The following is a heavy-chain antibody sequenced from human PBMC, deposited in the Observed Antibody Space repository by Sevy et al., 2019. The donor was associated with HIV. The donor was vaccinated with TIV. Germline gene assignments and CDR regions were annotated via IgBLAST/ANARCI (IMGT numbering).Heavy chain of an antibody. V-gene: IGHV3-23*01. D-gene: IGHD3-9*01. CDR1: GFTFNNYA. CDR2: IRGRNNVT. J-gene: IGHJ4*02. Sequence: GGSLRLSCTASGFTFNNYAMTWVRQAPGKGLEWVSSIRGRNNVTIYAESVMGRFTLSRDISKNTLYLQMNSLRVEDTSVYYCARHTAEPYYFEIWGQGTLVTVSS. CDR3: ARHTAEPYYFEI.